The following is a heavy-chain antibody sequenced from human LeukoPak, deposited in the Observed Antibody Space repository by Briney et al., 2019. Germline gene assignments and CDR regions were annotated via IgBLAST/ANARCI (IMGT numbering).Heavy chain of an antibody. CDR1: GFTFSSYS. CDR2: ISSSSSTI. CDR3: ARAEVSSDGSGYKHFDY. V-gene: IGHV3-48*04. J-gene: IGHJ4*02. D-gene: IGHD3-22*01. Sequence: GGSLRLSCAASGFTFSSYSMNWVRQAPGKGLEWVSYISSSSSTIYYADSVKGRFTISRDNAKNSLYLQMNSLRAEDTAVYYCARAEVSSDGSGYKHFDYWGQGTLVTVSS.